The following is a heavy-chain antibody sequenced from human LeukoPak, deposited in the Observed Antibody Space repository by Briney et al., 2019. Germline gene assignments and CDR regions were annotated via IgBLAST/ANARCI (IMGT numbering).Heavy chain of an antibody. J-gene: IGHJ5*02. CDR2: IYHRGSR. CDR1: GGSISSGDYY. Sequence: PSETLSLTCTVSGGSISSGDYYWNWIRQPPGKGLEWIGNIYHRGSRFYNPSLKSRLTILVDTSKNQFSLNLSSVTAADTAVYHCARDGGGPWGQGTLVTVSS. CDR3: ARDGGGP. V-gene: IGHV4-30-4*01. D-gene: IGHD3-16*01.